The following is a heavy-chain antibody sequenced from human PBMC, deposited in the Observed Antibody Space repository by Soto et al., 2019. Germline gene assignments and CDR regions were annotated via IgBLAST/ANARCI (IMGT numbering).Heavy chain of an antibody. D-gene: IGHD3-16*01. V-gene: IGHV4-39*01. Sequence: SETLSLTCTVSGGYIRSSSYYWGWIRQPPGKGLEWIGSIYYSGYTYYNPSLKSRVTISVDTSKNQFSLKLSSVTAADTAVYYCARHNGPLYVGYYYDMDVWGQGTTVTVSS. J-gene: IGHJ6*02. CDR3: ARHNGPLYVGYYYDMDV. CDR2: IYYSGYT. CDR1: GGYIRSSSYY.